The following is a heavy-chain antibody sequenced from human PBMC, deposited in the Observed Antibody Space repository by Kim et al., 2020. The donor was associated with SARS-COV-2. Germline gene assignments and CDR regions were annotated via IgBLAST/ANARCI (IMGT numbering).Heavy chain of an antibody. V-gene: IGHV3-30*04. CDR2: ISYDGSNK. J-gene: IGHJ4*02. Sequence: GGSLRLSCAASGFTFSSYAMHWVRQAPGKGLEWVAVISYDGSNKYYADSVKGRFTISRDNSKNTLYLQMNSLRAEDTAVYYCASRYFDWSHPIDYWGQGTLVTVSS. CDR1: GFTFSSYA. D-gene: IGHD3-9*01. CDR3: ASRYFDWSHPIDY.